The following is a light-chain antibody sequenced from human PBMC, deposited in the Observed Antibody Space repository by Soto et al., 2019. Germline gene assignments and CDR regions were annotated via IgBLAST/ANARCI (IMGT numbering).Light chain of an antibody. CDR3: QSYDGNNWV. CDR2: ENN. J-gene: IGLJ3*02. CDR1: SGSIASNS. V-gene: IGLV6-57*04. Sequence: NFMLTQPHSVSESPGKTVTLSCTRGSGSIASNSVQWYQRRPGSAPTTVIYENNQRPSGVPDRFSGSIDSSSNSASLTISGVKTEDEADYYCQSYDGNNWVFGGGTKLTVL.